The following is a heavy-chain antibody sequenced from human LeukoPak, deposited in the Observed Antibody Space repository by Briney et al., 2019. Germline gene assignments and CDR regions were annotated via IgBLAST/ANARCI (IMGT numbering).Heavy chain of an antibody. V-gene: IGHV4-30-2*01. J-gene: IGHJ4*02. CDR3: ARGRLEYAELDY. CDR1: GGSISSGGYY. Sequence: PSETLSLTCTVSGGSISSGGYYWSWIRQPPGKGLEWIGYIYHSGSTYYNPSLKSRVTISVDRSKNQFSLKLSSVTAADTAVYYCARGRLEYAELDYWGQGTLVTVSS. CDR2: IYHSGST. D-gene: IGHD2/OR15-2a*01.